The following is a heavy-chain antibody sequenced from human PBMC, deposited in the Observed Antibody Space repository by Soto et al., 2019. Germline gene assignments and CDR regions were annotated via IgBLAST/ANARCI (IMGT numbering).Heavy chain of an antibody. Sequence: VQLLESGGDLLQPGGSLRLSCAASGFIFSSYAMGWVRQAPGKGLEWVSAISGRGGTIYYADSVKGRFTISRDNSKNTLYLQMNALRGQDSAVYYCTRGSASGAFDYWGQGALVTVSS. CDR2: ISGRGGTI. V-gene: IGHV3-23*01. CDR3: TRGSASGAFDY. D-gene: IGHD2-8*02. CDR1: GFIFSSYA. J-gene: IGHJ4*02.